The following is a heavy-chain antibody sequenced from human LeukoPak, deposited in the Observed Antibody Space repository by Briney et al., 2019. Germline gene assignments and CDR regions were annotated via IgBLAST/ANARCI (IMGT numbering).Heavy chain of an antibody. Sequence: ASVKVSCKASGYTFTSHGISWVRQAPGQGLEWMGWISAYNGNTNYAQKLQGRVTMTTDTSTSTAYMELRSLRSDDTAVYSCARALYDFRSGYPRGFDYWGQGTLVTVSS. CDR1: GYTFTSHG. D-gene: IGHD3-3*01. CDR3: ARALYDFRSGYPRGFDY. CDR2: ISAYNGNT. V-gene: IGHV1-18*01. J-gene: IGHJ4*02.